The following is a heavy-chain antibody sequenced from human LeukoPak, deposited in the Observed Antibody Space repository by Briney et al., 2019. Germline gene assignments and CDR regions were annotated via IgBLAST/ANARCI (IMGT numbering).Heavy chain of an antibody. CDR1: GFAVGSSY. V-gene: IGHV3-53*04. J-gene: IGHJ4*02. Sequence: GGSLRLSCAASGFAVGSSYMNWIRQAPGEGREWVSLISGGGDTFYADSVKGRFTISRHSSKNTLFLEMGSLRPEDTAVYFCARDSRDGYYYVGTDSWGQGTLVTVSS. CDR3: ARDSRDGYYYVGTDS. CDR2: ISGGGDT. D-gene: IGHD5-24*01.